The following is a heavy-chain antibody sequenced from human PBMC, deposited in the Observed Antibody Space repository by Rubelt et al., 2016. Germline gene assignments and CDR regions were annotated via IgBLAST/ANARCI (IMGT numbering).Heavy chain of an antibody. CDR1: GGSISGYY. Sequence: QLQLQESGPGLVKPSETLSLTCTVSGGSISGYYWSWIRQSPEKGLEWIGYIYYSGSTNYNPSLKSRVTLSVDTSKNQFSLKLSPVTAAETAVDYCARVRSSATMAPYYFDYWGQGTLVTVSS. D-gene: IGHD6-25*01. CDR3: ARVRSSATMAPYYFDY. CDR2: IYYSGST. J-gene: IGHJ4*02. V-gene: IGHV4-59*01.